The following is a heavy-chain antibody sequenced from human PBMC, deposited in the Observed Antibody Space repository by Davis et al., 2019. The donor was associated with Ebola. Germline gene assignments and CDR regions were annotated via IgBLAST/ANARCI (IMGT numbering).Heavy chain of an antibody. CDR2: IYYSGST. J-gene: IGHJ6*02. V-gene: IGHV4-59*12. CDR1: GGSISSYY. Sequence: SETLSLTCTVSGGSISSYYWSWIRQPPGKGLEWIGYIYYSGSTNYNPSFKSRVTISVDTSKNQFSLKLSSVTAADTAVYYCARRDLVITYGMDVWGQGTTVTVSS. D-gene: IGHD3-3*01. CDR3: ARRDLVITYGMDV.